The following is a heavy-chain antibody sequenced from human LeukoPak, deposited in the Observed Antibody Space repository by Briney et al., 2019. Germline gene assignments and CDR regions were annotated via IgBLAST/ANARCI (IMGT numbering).Heavy chain of an antibody. CDR2: INGDGSST. J-gene: IGHJ4*01. D-gene: IGHD3-10*01. V-gene: IGHV3-74*01. Sequence: GGSLRLSCAASGFAFSSDWMHWVRQTPGKGLVWVSRINGDGSSTTYADSVKGRFTISRDNAKNTLYLQMNSLRAEDTAMYYCARLSAMLRGPEPIYYFDYWGQGTLVTVSS. CDR3: ARLSAMLRGPEPIYYFDY. CDR1: GFAFSSDW.